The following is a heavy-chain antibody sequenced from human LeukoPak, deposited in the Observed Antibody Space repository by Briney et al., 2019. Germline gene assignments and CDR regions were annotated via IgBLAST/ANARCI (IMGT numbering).Heavy chain of an antibody. D-gene: IGHD2-2*01. V-gene: IGHV6-1*01. CDR3: ARGTKILAVVVPAGYYYYYMDV. CDR2: TYYRSKWYN. J-gene: IGHJ6*03. CDR1: GDSVSSNSAA. Sequence: SQTLSLTCAISGDSVSSNSAAWNWIRQSPSRGLEWLGGTYYRSKWYNDYAVSVKSRITINPDTSKNQFSLQLNSVTPEDTAVYYCARGTKILAVVVPAGYYYYYMDVWGKGTTVTISS.